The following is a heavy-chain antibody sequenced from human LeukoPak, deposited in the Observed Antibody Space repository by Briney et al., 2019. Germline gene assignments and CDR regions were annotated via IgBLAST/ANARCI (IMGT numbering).Heavy chain of an antibody. Sequence: SETLSLTCAVSGYSISSGYYWGWIRQPPGKGLEWIGSIYHSGSTYYNPSLKSRVTISVDTSKNQFSLKLSSVTAADTAVYHCARGPYSSVFDHWGQGTLVTVSS. CDR2: IYHSGST. CDR3: ARGPYSSVFDH. D-gene: IGHD6-25*01. J-gene: IGHJ4*02. CDR1: GYSISSGYY. V-gene: IGHV4-38-2*01.